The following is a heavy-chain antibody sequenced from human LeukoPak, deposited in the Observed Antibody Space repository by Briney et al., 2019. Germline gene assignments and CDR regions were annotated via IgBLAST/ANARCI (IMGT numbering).Heavy chain of an antibody. V-gene: IGHV3-7*01. J-gene: IGHJ4*02. CDR1: GFTFSSYW. Sequence: GGSLRLSCAASGFTFSSYWMSWVRQTPGKGLEGVANIKQDGSEKYYVDSVKGRFTISRDNAKNSLYLQMNSLRADDTARYFCARDLSLADPGGFDYWGQGALVTVSS. CDR3: ARDLSLADPGGFDY. CDR2: IKQDGSEK. D-gene: IGHD6-6*01.